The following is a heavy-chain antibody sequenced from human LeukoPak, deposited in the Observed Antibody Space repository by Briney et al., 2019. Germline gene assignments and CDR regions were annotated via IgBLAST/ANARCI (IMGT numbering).Heavy chain of an antibody. D-gene: IGHD3-22*01. CDR3: ARGQLLYYYDSSGQLPDAFDI. Sequence: SETLSLTCAVYGGSFSGYYWSWIRQPPGKGLEWIGEINHSGSTNYNPSLKSRVTISVDTSKNQFSLKLSSVTAADTAVYYCARGQLLYYYDSSGQLPDAFDIWGQGTMVTVSS. CDR2: INHSGST. V-gene: IGHV4-34*01. J-gene: IGHJ3*02. CDR1: GGSFSGYY.